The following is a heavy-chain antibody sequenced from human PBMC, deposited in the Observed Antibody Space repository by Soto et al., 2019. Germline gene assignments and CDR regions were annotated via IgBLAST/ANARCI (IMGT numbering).Heavy chain of an antibody. V-gene: IGHV1-3*01. D-gene: IGHD2-2*01. CDR1: RFTITCKS. CDR2: INAGNGNT. Sequence: GVPVEASSKAPRFTITCKSMQSACHSPRKRREWMGWINAGNGNTKYSQKFQGRVTITRDTSASTAYMELSSLRSEDTAVYYCARSPSGVVVPAAIKGFDPWGQGTLVTVSS. CDR3: ARSPSGVVVPAAIKGFDP. J-gene: IGHJ5*02.